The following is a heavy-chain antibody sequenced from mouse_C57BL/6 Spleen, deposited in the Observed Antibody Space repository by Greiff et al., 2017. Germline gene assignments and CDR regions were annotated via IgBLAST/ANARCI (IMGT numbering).Heavy chain of an antibody. J-gene: IGHJ2*01. Sequence: EVQLVESGGGLVKPGGSLKLSCAASGFTFSDYGMPWVRQAPEKGLEWVAYISSGSGTIYYADTVKGRVTISRDNAKNTLFLQMTSLRSEDTAMYYCARTRGSPGYFDYWGQGTTLTVSS. V-gene: IGHV5-17*01. CDR2: ISSGSGTI. CDR1: GFTFSDYG. D-gene: IGHD1-1*01. CDR3: ARTRGSPGYFDY.